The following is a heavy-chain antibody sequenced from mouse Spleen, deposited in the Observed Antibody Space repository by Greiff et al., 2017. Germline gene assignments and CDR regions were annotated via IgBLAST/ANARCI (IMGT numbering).Heavy chain of an antibody. V-gene: IGHV3-6*01. J-gene: IGHJ3*01. CDR1: GYSITSGYY. CDR2: ISYDGSN. CDR3: ARDDHYSNPAWFAY. D-gene: IGHD2-5*01. Sequence: VQLQQSGPGLVKPSQSLSLTCSVTGYSITSGYYWNWIRQFPGNKLEWMGYISYDGSNNYNPSLKNRISITRDTSKNQFFLKLNSVTTEDTATYYCARDDHYSNPAWFAYWGQGTLVTVSA.